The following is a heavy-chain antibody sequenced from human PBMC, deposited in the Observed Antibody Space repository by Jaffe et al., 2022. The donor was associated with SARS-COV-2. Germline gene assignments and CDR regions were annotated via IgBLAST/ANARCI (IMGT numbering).Heavy chain of an antibody. CDR3: ARAMSAAAADY. CDR1: GYTFSTYG. CDR2: INTNTGKP. D-gene: IGHD6-13*01. V-gene: IGHV7-4-1*02. J-gene: IGHJ4*02. Sequence: QVQLVQSGSELKKPGASVTVSCKASGYTFSTYGMNWVRQAPGQGLEWMGWINTNTGKPTYAQGFTGRFVFSSDTSVRTAYLQISSLKADDTAFYYCARAMSAAAADYWGQGTLVTVSS.